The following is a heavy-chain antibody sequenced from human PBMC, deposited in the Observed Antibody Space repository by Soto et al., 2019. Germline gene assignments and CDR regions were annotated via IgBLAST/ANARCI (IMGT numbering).Heavy chain of an antibody. V-gene: IGHV3-30-3*01. CDR3: ARDPAYCGGDCPPTHFDY. CDR1: GFTFSSYA. CDR2: ISYDGSNK. Sequence: GGSLRLSCAASGFTFSSYAMHWVRQAPGKGLEWVAVISYDGSNKYYADSVKGRFTISRDNSKNTLYLQMNSLRAEDTAVYYCARDPAYCGGDCPPTHFDYWGQGTLVTVSS. D-gene: IGHD2-21*02. J-gene: IGHJ4*02.